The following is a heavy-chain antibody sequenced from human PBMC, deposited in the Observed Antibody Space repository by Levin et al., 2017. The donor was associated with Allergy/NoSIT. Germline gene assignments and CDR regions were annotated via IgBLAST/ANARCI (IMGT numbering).Heavy chain of an antibody. CDR1: GFTFSSYA. J-gene: IGHJ3*02. D-gene: IGHD3-16*02. V-gene: IGHV3-23*01. Sequence: ETLSLTCAASGFTFSSYAMSWVRQAPGKGLEWVSAISGSGGSTYYADSVKGRFTISRDNSKNTLYLQMNSLRAEDTAVYYCAKGRGDYIWGSYRPDAFDIWGQGTMVTVSS. CDR3: AKGRGDYIWGSYRPDAFDI. CDR2: ISGSGGST.